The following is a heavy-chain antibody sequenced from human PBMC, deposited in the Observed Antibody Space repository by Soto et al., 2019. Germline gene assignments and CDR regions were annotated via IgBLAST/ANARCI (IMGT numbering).Heavy chain of an antibody. D-gene: IGHD2-2*01. CDR1: VFTFSNAW. V-gene: IGHV3-15*01. J-gene: IGHJ4*02. CDR2: IKSKTDGGTT. CDR3: TREISIVVVPAAMGYFDY. Sequence: WWSLRLSCSASVFTFSNAWMSWVRQAPGKGLEWVGRIKSKTDGGTTDYAAPVKGRFTISRDDSKNTLYLQMNSLKTEDTAVYYCTREISIVVVPAAMGYFDYWGQGTLVTVSS.